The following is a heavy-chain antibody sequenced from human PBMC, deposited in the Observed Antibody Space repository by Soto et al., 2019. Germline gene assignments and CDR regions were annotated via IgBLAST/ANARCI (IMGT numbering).Heavy chain of an antibody. Sequence: GGSLRLSCAASGFTFSGSAMHWVRQASGKGLEWVGRIRSKANSYATAYAASVKGRFTISRDDSKNTAYLQMNSLKTEDMAVYYCTREGITGTDAFDIWGQGTMVTVSS. CDR1: GFTFSGSA. V-gene: IGHV3-73*01. J-gene: IGHJ3*02. CDR2: IRSKANSYAT. CDR3: TREGITGTDAFDI. D-gene: IGHD1-20*01.